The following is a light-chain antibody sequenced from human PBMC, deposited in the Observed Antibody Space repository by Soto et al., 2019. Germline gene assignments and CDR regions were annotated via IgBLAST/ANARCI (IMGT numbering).Light chain of an antibody. CDR3: SSYTSSSTPYV. J-gene: IGLJ1*01. Sequence: QSVLTQPSCVSGCPGQSISISCIGTTSDVGGYDYVSWYPQHPGKAPKLMIYEVRNRPSGVSNRFSGSKSDNTASLTISGLQAEVEADDYCSSYTSSSTPYVFGTGTKVTVL. V-gene: IGLV2-14*03. CDR1: TSDVGGYDY. CDR2: EVR.